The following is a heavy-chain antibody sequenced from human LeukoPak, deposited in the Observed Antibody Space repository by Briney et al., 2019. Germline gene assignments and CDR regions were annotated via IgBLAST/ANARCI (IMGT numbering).Heavy chain of an antibody. CDR3: ARHPPIAAAGPDY. CDR1: GYSFTSYW. D-gene: IGHD6-13*01. J-gene: IGHJ4*02. V-gene: IGHV5-51*01. CDR2: IYPGDSDT. Sequence: GESLKISCKGSGYSFTSYWIGWVRQMPGKGLEWIGIIYPGDSDTRYSPSFQGQVTISADKSISTAYLQWSSLKASDTAMYYCARHPPIAAAGPDYWGQGTLVTVSS.